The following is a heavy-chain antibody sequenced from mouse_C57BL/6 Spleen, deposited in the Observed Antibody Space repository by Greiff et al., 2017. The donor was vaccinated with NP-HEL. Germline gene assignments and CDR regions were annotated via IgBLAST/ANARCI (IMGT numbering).Heavy chain of an antibody. D-gene: IGHD2-1*01. CDR1: GYSITSGYY. Sequence: EVQLQQSGPGLVKPSQSLSLTCSVTGYSITSGYYWNWIRQFPGNKLEWMGYISYDGSNNYNPSLKNRISITRDTSKNQFFLKLNSVTTEDTATYYCARDRDGNYWYFDVWGTRTTVTVSS. CDR2: ISYDGSN. J-gene: IGHJ1*03. CDR3: ARDRDGNYWYFDV. V-gene: IGHV3-6*01.